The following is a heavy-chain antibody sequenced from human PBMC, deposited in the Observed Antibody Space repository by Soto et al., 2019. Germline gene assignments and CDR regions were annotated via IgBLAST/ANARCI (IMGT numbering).Heavy chain of an antibody. J-gene: IGHJ4*02. Sequence: EVQLVESGGGLVKPGGSLRLSCAASGFTFSSYSMNWVRQAPGKGLEWVSSISSSSSYIYYADSVKGRFTISRDNAKNSLYLQMNSLRAEDTAVYYCARDSNPLWFGEFRYWGQGTLVTVSS. CDR3: ARDSNPLWFGEFRY. D-gene: IGHD3-10*01. CDR2: ISSSSSYI. CDR1: GFTFSSYS. V-gene: IGHV3-21*01.